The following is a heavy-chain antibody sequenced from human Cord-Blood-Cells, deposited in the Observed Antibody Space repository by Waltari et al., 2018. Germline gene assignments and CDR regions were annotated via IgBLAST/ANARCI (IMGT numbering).Heavy chain of an antibody. D-gene: IGHD3-10*01. CDR1: GGTFSSYA. V-gene: IGHV1-69*01. CDR3: ARGPQFYGSGSYYAFDI. J-gene: IGHJ3*02. CDR2: IIPIFGTA. Sequence: QVQLVQSGAEVKKPGSSVKVSCKASGGTFSSYAISWVRQAPGQGLEWMGGIIPIFGTANCAQKFQGRVTMTADESTSTAYMELSSLGSEDTAVYYCARGPQFYGSGSYYAFDIWGQGTMVTVSS.